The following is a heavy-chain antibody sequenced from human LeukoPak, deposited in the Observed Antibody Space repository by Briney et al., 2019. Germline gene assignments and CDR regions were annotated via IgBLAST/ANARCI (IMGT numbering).Heavy chain of an antibody. J-gene: IGHJ4*02. Sequence: GGSLRLSCTASGFSFSDYAMHWVRQAPGKGLEWVAVIWSGGSHKYYADSVKGRFTISRDNSKRTLSLQMSSLRAEDTAVYYCAKKPYLDYWGQGTLVTVSS. CDR3: AKKPYLDY. D-gene: IGHD1-14*01. V-gene: IGHV3-33*06. CDR1: GFSFSDYA. CDR2: IWSGGSHK.